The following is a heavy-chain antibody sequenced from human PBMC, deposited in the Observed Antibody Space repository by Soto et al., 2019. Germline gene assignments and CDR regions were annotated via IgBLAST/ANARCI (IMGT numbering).Heavy chain of an antibody. V-gene: IGHV3-30*18. J-gene: IGHJ6*02. D-gene: IGHD2-2*01. CDR2: RSYDGSNK. Sequence: QVRLVESGGGVVQPGWSLRLSCAASGFSFSTYNMHWVRQAPGKGLEWVAVRSYDGSNKYYADSVKGRFTISRDKSKNTLYLQMNSLRVEDTAVYYCAKDLIVVVPAAGYYYYYGMDVWGQGTTVTVSS. CDR3: AKDLIVVVPAAGYYYYYGMDV. CDR1: GFSFSTYN.